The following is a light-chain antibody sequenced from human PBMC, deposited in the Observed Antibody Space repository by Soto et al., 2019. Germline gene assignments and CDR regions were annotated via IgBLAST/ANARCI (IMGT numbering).Light chain of an antibody. CDR3: QTYDSSLSREKV. Sequence: QSVLTQPPSVSGAPGQRVTISCTGSSSNIGAGYDVHWYQQLPGTAPKLLIYGNINRPSGVPDRFSGSKSGTSASLAITGLQDEDDADYYCQTYDSSLSREKVFGTGTKVTVL. J-gene: IGLJ1*01. V-gene: IGLV1-40*01. CDR2: GNI. CDR1: SSNIGAGYD.